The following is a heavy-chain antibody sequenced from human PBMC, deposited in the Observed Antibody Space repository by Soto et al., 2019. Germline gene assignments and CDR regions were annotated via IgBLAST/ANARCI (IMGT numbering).Heavy chain of an antibody. CDR3: ATGVIWIGYFTVDS. CDR1: GGSFGNSA. D-gene: IGHD3-3*01. CDR2: FIPVYRTL. V-gene: IGHV1-69*01. J-gene: IGHJ4*02. Sequence: QVLLVQSGAEVKKPGSSVKISCKASGGSFGNSAINWVRQTPGQGLEWLGGFIPVYRTLNYAQKCQGRVTITADESTGTAYMKLNSLASNDTAVYYCATGVIWIGYFTVDSWGQGTRFTVSS.